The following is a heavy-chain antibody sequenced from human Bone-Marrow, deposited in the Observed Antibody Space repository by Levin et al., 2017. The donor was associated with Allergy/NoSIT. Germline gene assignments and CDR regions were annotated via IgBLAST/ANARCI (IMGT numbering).Heavy chain of an antibody. V-gene: IGHV3-15*01. CDR3: SPQLPHRDWFDP. D-gene: IGHD2-2*01. J-gene: IGHJ5*02. CDR1: GFTFSNAW. Sequence: GGSLRLSCAASGFTFSNAWMSWVRQAPGKGLEWVGRIKSKTDGGTTDYAAPVKGRFTISRDDSKNTLYLQMNSLKTEDTAVYYCSPQLPHRDWFDPWGQGTLVTVSS. CDR2: IKSKTDGGTT.